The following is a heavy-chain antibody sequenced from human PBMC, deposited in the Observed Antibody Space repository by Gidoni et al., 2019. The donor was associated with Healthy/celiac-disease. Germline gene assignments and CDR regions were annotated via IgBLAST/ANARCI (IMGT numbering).Heavy chain of an antibody. CDR3: ARGGIVGATTFDY. CDR2: IYYSGST. V-gene: IGHV4-61*01. J-gene: IGHJ4*02. Sequence: QVQLQESGPGLVKPSETLSLTCTVSGCSVSSGSYYWSWIRQPPGKGLEWIGYIYYSGSTNYNPSLKSRVTISVDTSKNQFSLKLSSVTAADTAVYYCARGGIVGATTFDYWGQGTLVTVSS. D-gene: IGHD1-26*01. CDR1: GCSVSSGSYY.